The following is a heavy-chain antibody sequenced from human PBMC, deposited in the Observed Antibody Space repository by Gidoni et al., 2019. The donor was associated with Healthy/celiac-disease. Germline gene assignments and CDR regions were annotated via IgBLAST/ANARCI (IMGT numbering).Heavy chain of an antibody. D-gene: IGHD6-13*01. V-gene: IGHV4-4*02. J-gene: IGHJ4*02. CDR1: GGSISSSNW. Sequence: QVQLQESGTGLVKPSGTLSLTCAVYGGSISSSNWLSWVRQPPWKGLEWIGEIYHSGRTNYNPSLKSLFTISVDKSKNQFSLKLSSVTAADTAVYYCAIRTIATRRFDYWGQGTLVTVSS. CDR2: IYHSGRT. CDR3: AIRTIATRRFDY.